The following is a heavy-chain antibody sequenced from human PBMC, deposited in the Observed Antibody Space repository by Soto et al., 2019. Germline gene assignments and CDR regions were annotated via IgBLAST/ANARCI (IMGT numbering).Heavy chain of an antibody. CDR2: INAGNGNT. D-gene: IGHD4-4*01. V-gene: IGHV1-3*01. CDR1: GYTFTSYA. Sequence: QVQLVQSGAEVKKPGASVKVSCKASGYTFTSYAMHWARQAPGQRLEWMGWINAGNGNTKYSQKFQGRVTITRDTSASTAYMELSSLRSEDTAVYYCARICNYVCLYAFDYWGQGTLVTVSS. J-gene: IGHJ4*02. CDR3: ARICNYVCLYAFDY.